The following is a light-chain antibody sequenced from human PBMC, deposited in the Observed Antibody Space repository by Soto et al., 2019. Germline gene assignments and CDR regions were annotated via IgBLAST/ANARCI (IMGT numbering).Light chain of an antibody. CDR3: QSYDSSLSGMV. Sequence: QSVLTQPPSVSGAPGQRVIISCTGSSSNIGAGYEVHWYQQLPGTAPKLLIYGDRYRPSGVPDRFSGSKSGTSVSLAITGLQAEDEADYHCQSYDSSLSGMVFGGGTKVTVL. J-gene: IGLJ3*02. CDR1: SSNIGAGYE. V-gene: IGLV1-40*01. CDR2: GDR.